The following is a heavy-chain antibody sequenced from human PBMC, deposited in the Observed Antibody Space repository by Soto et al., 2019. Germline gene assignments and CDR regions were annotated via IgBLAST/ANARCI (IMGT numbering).Heavy chain of an antibody. CDR1: GGTFSSYA. D-gene: IGHD5-18*01. V-gene: IGHV1-69*01. J-gene: IGHJ4*02. CDR3: ARGGEIQLWPNGFDY. Sequence: QVQLVQSVAEVKTPGSSVKVACKASGGTFSSYAISWVRQAPGQGLEWMGGIIPIFGTANYAQKFQGRVTITADESTSTAYMELSSLRSEDTAVYYCARGGEIQLWPNGFDYWGQGTLITVYS. CDR2: IIPIFGTA.